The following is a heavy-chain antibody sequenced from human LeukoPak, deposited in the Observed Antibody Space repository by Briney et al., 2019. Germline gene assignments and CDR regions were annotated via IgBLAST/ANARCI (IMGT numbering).Heavy chain of an antibody. V-gene: IGHV3-13*04. Sequence: PGGSLRLSCAASGFTLGSYDMHWVRQAKGEGLEWVSAIGTIDDAHYADSVKGRFTISREDAKNSLYLQMNSLRAEDTAVYYCARDRDSGWSHFDQWGQGTLVTVSS. CDR3: ARDRDSGWSHFDQ. CDR2: IGTIDDA. J-gene: IGHJ4*02. D-gene: IGHD6-19*01. CDR1: GFTLGSYD.